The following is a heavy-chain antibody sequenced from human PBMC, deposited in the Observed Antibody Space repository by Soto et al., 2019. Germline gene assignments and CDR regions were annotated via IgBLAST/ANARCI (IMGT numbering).Heavy chain of an antibody. CDR2: INPKSVGT. CDR1: GYSFTDYH. D-gene: IGHD2-8*01. Sequence: GASVKVSRKASGYSFTDYHIHWVRQAPGQGLEWLGRINPKSVGTSTAQKFQGWVTMTTDTSISTASMELTRLTSDDTAIYYCARGDSTDCSNGVCSFFYNHDMDVWGQGTTVTVSS. CDR3: ARGDSTDCSNGVCSFFYNHDMDV. J-gene: IGHJ6*02. V-gene: IGHV1-2*04.